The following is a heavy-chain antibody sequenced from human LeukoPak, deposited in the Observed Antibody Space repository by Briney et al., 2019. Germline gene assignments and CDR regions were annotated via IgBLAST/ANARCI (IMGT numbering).Heavy chain of an antibody. CDR3: ARGGYCSSTSCYAEMLDY. Sequence: QPGGSLRLSCAASGFTFSSYEMNWVRQAPGKGLEWVSYISSSGSTIYYADSVKSRFTISRDNAKNSLYLQMNSLRAEDTAVYYCARGGYCSSTSCYAEMLDYWGQGTLVTVSS. J-gene: IGHJ4*02. D-gene: IGHD2-2*01. CDR1: GFTFSSYE. V-gene: IGHV3-48*03. CDR2: ISSSGSTI.